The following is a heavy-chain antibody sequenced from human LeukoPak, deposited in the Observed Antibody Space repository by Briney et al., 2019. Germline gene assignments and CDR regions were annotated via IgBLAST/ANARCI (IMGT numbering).Heavy chain of an antibody. J-gene: IGHJ4*02. V-gene: IGHV3-33*01. D-gene: IGHD6-19*01. Sequence: GGSLRLSCAASGFTFSSYGMHWVRQAPGKGLEWVAVIWYGGGKKYYADSVKGRFTISRDNSKNMLYLQMDSLRAEDTAVYYCARYRSGNSDYWGQGTLVTVSS. CDR1: GFTFSSYG. CDR2: IWYGGGKK. CDR3: ARYRSGNSDY.